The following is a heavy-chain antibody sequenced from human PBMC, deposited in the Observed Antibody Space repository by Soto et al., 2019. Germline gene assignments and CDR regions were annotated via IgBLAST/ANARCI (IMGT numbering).Heavy chain of an antibody. CDR1: GYSFTSYW. Sequence: GESLKISCKGSGYSFTSYWIGWVRQMPGKGLEWMGIIYPGDSDTRYSPSFQGQVTISADKSISTAYLQWSSLKASDNAMYYCEAGPTDYYYGMDVWGQGTTVTVSS. V-gene: IGHV5-51*01. CDR3: EAGPTDYYYGMDV. J-gene: IGHJ6*02. CDR2: IYPGDSDT.